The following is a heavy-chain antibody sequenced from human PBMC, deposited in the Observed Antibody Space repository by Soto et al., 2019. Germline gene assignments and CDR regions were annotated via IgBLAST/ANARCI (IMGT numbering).Heavy chain of an antibody. CDR3: ARGRITMIGRGLFDY. CDR1: GFTFSSYG. D-gene: IGHD3-22*01. Sequence: GGSLRLSCAASGFTFSSYGMHWVRQAPGKGLEWVAVIWYDGSNKYYADSVKGRFTISRDNSKNTLYLQMNSLRAEDTAVYYCARGRITMIGRGLFDYWGQGTLVTVSS. J-gene: IGHJ4*02. V-gene: IGHV3-33*01. CDR2: IWYDGSNK.